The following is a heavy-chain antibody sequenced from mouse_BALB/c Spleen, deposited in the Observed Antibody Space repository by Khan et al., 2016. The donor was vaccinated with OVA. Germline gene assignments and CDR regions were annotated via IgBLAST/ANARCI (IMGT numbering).Heavy chain of an antibody. D-gene: IGHD2-1*01. V-gene: IGHV9-3-1*01. J-gene: IGHJ2*01. Sequence: QIQLVQSGPELKKPGETVKISCKASGYFFTNYVMNWVKQAPGKGLKWMGWINTYIGEPIYSDDFKGRFAFSLETSASTAYLQINNLKNEDTATXFCARGNRDFDYWGQGTTLTVSS. CDR2: INTYIGEP. CDR3: ARGNRDFDY. CDR1: GYFFTNYV.